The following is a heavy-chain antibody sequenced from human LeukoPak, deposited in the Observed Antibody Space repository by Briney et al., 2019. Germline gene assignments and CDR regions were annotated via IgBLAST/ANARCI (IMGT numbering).Heavy chain of an antibody. CDR2: IKQDGSEK. Sequence: PGGSLRLSCAASGFTFSTYWMTWVRQAPGKGLEWVANIKQDGSEKYYVDSVKGRFTISRDNAKNSLYLQMNSLRAEDTAVYYCAREVAARRLGSWVDPWGQGALVTVSS. CDR1: GFTFSTYW. D-gene: IGHD6-6*01. CDR3: AREVAARRLGSWVDP. J-gene: IGHJ5*02. V-gene: IGHV3-7*01.